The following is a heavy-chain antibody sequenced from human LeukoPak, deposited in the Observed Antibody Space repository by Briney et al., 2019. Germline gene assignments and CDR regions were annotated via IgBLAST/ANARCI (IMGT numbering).Heavy chain of an antibody. CDR3: ARGGTMVRGRFDY. Sequence: SETLSLTCIVSGGSISSSTYYWGWIRQPPGKGLEWIGNMYYSGSTYYNPSLKSRVTISVDTSENQLSLKLSSLTAADTAVYYCARGGTMVRGRFDYWGQGTLVTVSS. CDR1: GGSISSSTYY. V-gene: IGHV4-39*01. D-gene: IGHD3-10*01. CDR2: MYYSGST. J-gene: IGHJ4*02.